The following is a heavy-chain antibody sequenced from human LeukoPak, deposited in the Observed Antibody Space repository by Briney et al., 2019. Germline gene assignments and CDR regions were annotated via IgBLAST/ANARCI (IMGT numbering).Heavy chain of an antibody. D-gene: IGHD4-23*01. J-gene: IGHJ4*02. Sequence: SQTLSLTCTVSGGSISSGGYYWSWIRQHPGKGLEWIRYIYYSGSTYYNPSLKSRVTISVDTSKNQSSLKLSSVTAADTAVYYCARGSAVVTRVYDYWGQGTLVTVSS. CDR1: GGSISSGGYY. CDR2: IYYSGST. CDR3: ARGSAVVTRVYDY. V-gene: IGHV4-31*03.